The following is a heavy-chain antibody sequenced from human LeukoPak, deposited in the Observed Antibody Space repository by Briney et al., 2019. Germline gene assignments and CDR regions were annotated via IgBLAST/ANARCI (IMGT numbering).Heavy chain of an antibody. Sequence: PSETLSLTCTVSGGSISSYYWSWIRQPPGKGLEWIGYIYYSGSTNYNPSLKSRVTISVDTSKNQFSLKLSSVTAADTAVYYCARAFPALRFLEWFELGAFDIWGQGTMVTVSS. CDR2: IYYSGST. CDR3: ARAFPALRFLEWFELGAFDI. V-gene: IGHV4-59*01. CDR1: GGSISSYY. D-gene: IGHD3-3*01. J-gene: IGHJ3*02.